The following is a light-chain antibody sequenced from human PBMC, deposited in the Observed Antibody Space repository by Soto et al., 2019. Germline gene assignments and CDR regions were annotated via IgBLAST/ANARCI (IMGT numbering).Light chain of an antibody. Sequence: QSALTQPASVSGSPGQSITISCTGTSSDVGGYNFVSWYQQHPGKAPKLMIYDVSNRPSGVSNRFSGSKSGNTASLTISGLLAEDEDDYYCSSYGGTRTVVFGGGTKLTVL. V-gene: IGLV2-14*01. CDR2: DVS. J-gene: IGLJ2*01. CDR1: SSDVGGYNF. CDR3: SSYGGTRTVV.